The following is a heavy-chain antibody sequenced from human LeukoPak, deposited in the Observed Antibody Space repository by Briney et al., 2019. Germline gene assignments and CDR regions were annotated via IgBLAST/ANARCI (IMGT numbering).Heavy chain of an antibody. CDR3: ARGWGKTTVTTHLGY. V-gene: IGHV4-61*02. Sequence: PSETLSLTCTVSGGSISSGSYYWSWIRQPAGKGLEWIGRIYTSGSTNYNPSLKSRVTISVDTSENQFSLKLSSVTAADTAVYYCARGWGKTTVTTHLGYWGKGTLATAPS. CDR1: GGSISSGSYY. CDR2: IYTSGST. J-gene: IGHJ4*02. D-gene: IGHD4-11*01.